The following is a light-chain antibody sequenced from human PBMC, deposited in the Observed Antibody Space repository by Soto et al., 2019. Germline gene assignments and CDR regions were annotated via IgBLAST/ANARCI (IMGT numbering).Light chain of an antibody. CDR2: DAS. V-gene: IGKV3-20*01. CDR3: QQYGGSPPT. Sequence: EFVLTQSPGTLSLSPGERATLSCRASQTVRNNYLAWYQQKPGQAPRLLIYDASWRVTGIPDRFSGSGSGTDFTLTISRLEPEDFAVYFCQQYGGSPPTFGQGTKVDIK. CDR1: QTVRNNY. J-gene: IGKJ1*01.